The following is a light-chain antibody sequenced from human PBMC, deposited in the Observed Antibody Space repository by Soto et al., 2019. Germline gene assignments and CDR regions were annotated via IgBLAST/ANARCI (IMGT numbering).Light chain of an antibody. Sequence: MTQSPSTLSASVGDRVTITCRASQSINRWLAWYQQRPGQAPRLLIYGASTRATGIPARFSGSGSGTEFTLTISSLQSEDFARYYCQQYKDWPLTVGGGTKVEIK. CDR3: QQYKDWPLT. V-gene: IGKV3-15*01. CDR2: GAS. CDR1: QSINRW. J-gene: IGKJ4*01.